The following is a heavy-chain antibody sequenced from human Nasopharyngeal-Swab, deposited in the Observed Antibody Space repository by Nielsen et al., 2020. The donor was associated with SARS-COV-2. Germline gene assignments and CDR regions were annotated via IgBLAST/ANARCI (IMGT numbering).Heavy chain of an antibody. CDR1: GFTFSDYY. CDR3: ASLLWFGELPSDYYYYGMDV. D-gene: IGHD3-10*01. CDR2: ISSSGSTI. J-gene: IGHJ6*02. V-gene: IGHV3-11*04. Sequence: GESLKISCAASGFTFSDYYMSWIPQAPGKGMEWVSYISSSGSTIYYADSVKGRFTISRDNAKNSLYLQMNSLRAEDPAVYYCASLLWFGELPSDYYYYGMDVWGQGTTVTVSS.